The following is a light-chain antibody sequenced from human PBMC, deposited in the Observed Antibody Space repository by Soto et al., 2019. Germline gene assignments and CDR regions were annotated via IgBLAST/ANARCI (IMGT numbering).Light chain of an antibody. CDR2: DSS. V-gene: IGKV3D-15*01. CDR1: QSVSSN. CDR3: QQYDISPWT. Sequence: EIVMTQSPATLSVSPGERATLSCRASQSVSSNLAWYQQKPGQAPKLIIYDSSTRATGFPDRFSGSGSGTDFTLTIIRLEPEDFAAYYCQQYDISPWTFGQGTKVDNK. J-gene: IGKJ1*01.